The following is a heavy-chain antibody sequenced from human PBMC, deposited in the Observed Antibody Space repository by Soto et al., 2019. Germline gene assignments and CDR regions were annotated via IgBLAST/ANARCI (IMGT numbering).Heavy chain of an antibody. CDR3: ARSRVQWLATYFDY. Sequence: PGGSLRLSCAASGFTSSSYWMHWVRQAPGKGPVWVSRIISDGSSTSHADSVKGRFTISRDNAKNTLYLQMNSLRVEDTAVYYCARSRVQWLATYFDYWGQGTLVTVS. CDR1: GFTSSSYW. CDR2: IISDGSST. V-gene: IGHV3-74*01. J-gene: IGHJ4*02. D-gene: IGHD6-19*01.